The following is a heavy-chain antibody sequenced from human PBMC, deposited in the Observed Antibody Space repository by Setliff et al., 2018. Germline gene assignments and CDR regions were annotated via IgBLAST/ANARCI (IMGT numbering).Heavy chain of an antibody. J-gene: IGHJ6*03. V-gene: IGHV3-20*04. Sequence: GGSLRLSCSVSGFTFGDYAMTWVRQVPGKGLEWVSTINCNGRTITYADSVKGRFIISKDNPKNSLSLPMNSLRPDDTAFYYCARARGVGTTSHHREVWGKGTTVTVS. CDR1: GFTFGDYA. CDR3: ARARGVGTTSHHREV. CDR2: INCNGRTI. D-gene: IGHD2-8*01.